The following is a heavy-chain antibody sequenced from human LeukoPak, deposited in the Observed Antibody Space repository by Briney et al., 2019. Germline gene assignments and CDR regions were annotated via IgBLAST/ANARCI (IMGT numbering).Heavy chain of an antibody. CDR2: IRSNSDGGTI. V-gene: IGHV3-15*07. CDR3: ATDFYDST. CDR1: DFTFNNVA. Sequence: GGSLRLSCAASDFTFNNVAMNWVRQAPGKGLEWVGRIRSNSDGGTIDYAAPVKGRFTLSRDDSETTLYLQMNSLQTEDTAVYYCATDFYDSTWGQGTLVTVSS. J-gene: IGHJ5*02. D-gene: IGHD3-22*01.